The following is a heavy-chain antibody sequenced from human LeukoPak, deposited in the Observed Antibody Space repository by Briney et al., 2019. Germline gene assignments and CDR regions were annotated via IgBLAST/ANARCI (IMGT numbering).Heavy chain of an antibody. D-gene: IGHD2-2*01. Sequence: PSETLSLTCTVSGGSISSGSYYWSWIRQPAGKGLEWIGRIYTSGSTNYNPSLKSRVTISVDTSKNQFSLKLSSVTAADTAVYYCASAIYCSSTSCYQEYYYGMDVWGQGTTVTVSS. CDR3: ASAIYCSSTSCYQEYYYGMDV. CDR1: GGSISSGSYY. V-gene: IGHV4-61*02. CDR2: IYTSGST. J-gene: IGHJ6*02.